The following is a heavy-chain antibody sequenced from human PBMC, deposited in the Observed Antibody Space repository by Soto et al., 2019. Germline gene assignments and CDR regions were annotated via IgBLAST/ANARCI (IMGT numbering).Heavy chain of an antibody. V-gene: IGHV4-30-4*01. Sequence: QVQLQESGPGLVKPSQTLSLTCTVSGGSISSGDYYWSWIRQRPGKGLECIGYIYYSGSTYYNPSLKSRVTISVDTSKNQFSLKLSSVTAADTAVYYCARVGWHGDSVNDFDYWGQGTLVTVSS. CDR3: ARVGWHGDSVNDFDY. CDR1: GGSISSGDYY. D-gene: IGHD4-17*01. J-gene: IGHJ4*02. CDR2: IYYSGST.